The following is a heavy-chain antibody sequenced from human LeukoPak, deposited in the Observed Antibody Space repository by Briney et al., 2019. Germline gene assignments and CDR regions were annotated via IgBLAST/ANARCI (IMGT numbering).Heavy chain of an antibody. V-gene: IGHV3-23*01. Sequence: GGSLRLSCAASGFTFSSYGMHWVRQAPGKGLEWVSAISGSGGSTYYADSVKGRFTISRDNSKNTLYLQMNSLRAEDTAVYYCANSGRQQWLDYYYYGMDVWGQGTTVTVSS. CDR2: ISGSGGST. CDR1: GFTFSSYG. J-gene: IGHJ6*02. CDR3: ANSGRQQWLDYYYYGMDV. D-gene: IGHD6-19*01.